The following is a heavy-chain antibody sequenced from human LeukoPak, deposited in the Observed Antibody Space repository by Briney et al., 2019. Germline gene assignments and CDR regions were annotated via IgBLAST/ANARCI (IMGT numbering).Heavy chain of an antibody. Sequence: GGSLRLSCEASGFSFSTVPMSWVRQVPGKGLECVSYIIASGDSAYYADSVRGRFTISRDNSKNTLYLQMDDLRAEDSAVYYCAPHILFWSGLFDSWGQGALVSVSS. CDR1: GFSFSTVP. V-gene: IGHV3-23*01. CDR2: IIASGDSA. CDR3: APHILFWSGLFDS. J-gene: IGHJ4*02. D-gene: IGHD3-3*01.